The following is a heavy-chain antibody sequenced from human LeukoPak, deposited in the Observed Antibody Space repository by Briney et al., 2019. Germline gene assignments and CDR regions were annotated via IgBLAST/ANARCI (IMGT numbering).Heavy chain of an antibody. CDR2: INPSGGST. J-gene: IGHJ4*02. Sequence: ASVKVSCKASGYTFTSYYMHWVRQAPGQGLEWMGIINPSGGSTSYAQKFQGRVTMTRDTSTSTVYMELSNLRSEDTAVYYCASVGSGSYPFDYWGQGTLVTVSS. CDR1: GYTFTSYY. CDR3: ASVGSGSYPFDY. V-gene: IGHV1-46*01. D-gene: IGHD3-10*01.